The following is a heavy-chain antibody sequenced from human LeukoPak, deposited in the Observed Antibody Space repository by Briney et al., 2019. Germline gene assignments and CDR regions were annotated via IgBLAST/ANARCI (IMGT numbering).Heavy chain of an antibody. J-gene: IGHJ4*02. Sequence: ASVKVSCKASGYTFTSYDINWVRQATGQGLQWMGWMNPNSGNTGYAQKFQGRVTMTRNTSISTAYMELSSLRSEDTAVYYCARGRRSSSWVRDIDYWGQGTLVTVSS. CDR2: MNPNSGNT. V-gene: IGHV1-8*01. D-gene: IGHD6-13*01. CDR3: ARGRRSSSWVRDIDY. CDR1: GYTFTSYD.